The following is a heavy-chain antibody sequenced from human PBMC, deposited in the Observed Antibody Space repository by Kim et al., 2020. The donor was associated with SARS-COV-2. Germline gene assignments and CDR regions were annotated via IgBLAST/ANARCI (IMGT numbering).Heavy chain of an antibody. CDR3: AREYYDSSGLDY. J-gene: IGHJ4*02. Sequence: SYAQKLQGGVTMTRDTSTSTVYMELSSLRSEDTAVYYCAREYYDSSGLDYWGQGTLVTVSS. V-gene: IGHV1-46*01. D-gene: IGHD3-22*01.